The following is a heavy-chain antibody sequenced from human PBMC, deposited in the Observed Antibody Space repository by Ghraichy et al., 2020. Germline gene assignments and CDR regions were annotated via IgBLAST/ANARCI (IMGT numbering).Heavy chain of an antibody. J-gene: IGHJ4*02. CDR2: IRSKAYGGTT. D-gene: IGHD3-22*01. V-gene: IGHV3-49*03. CDR1: GFTFGDYA. Sequence: GGSLRLSCTASGFTFGDYAMSWFRQAPGKGLEWVGFIRSKAYGGTTEYAASVKGRFTISRDDSKSIAYLQMNSLKTEDTAVYYCTTVYYYDSSGYYPPFDYWGQGTLVTVSS. CDR3: TTVYYYDSSGYYPPFDY.